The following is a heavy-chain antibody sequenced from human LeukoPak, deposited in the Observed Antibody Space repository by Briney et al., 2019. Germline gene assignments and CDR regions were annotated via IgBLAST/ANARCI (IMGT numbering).Heavy chain of an antibody. Sequence: GGSLRLSCAASGFTFSSYAMGWVRQAPGKGLEWVSASSGSGGNTYYADSVKGRFTISRDNSRNTLYLLVDSLRAEDTALYYCARESTVVAQFDYWGQGTLVTVSS. CDR3: ARESTVVAQFDY. CDR1: GFTFSSYA. D-gene: IGHD4-23*01. CDR2: SSGSGGNT. J-gene: IGHJ4*02. V-gene: IGHV3-23*01.